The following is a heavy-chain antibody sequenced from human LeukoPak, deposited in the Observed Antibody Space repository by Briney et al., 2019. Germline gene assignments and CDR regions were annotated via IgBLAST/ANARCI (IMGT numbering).Heavy chain of an antibody. CDR3: ARSKDLRLDDIYY. CDR1: GGTFSSYA. Sequence: ASVKVSCMASGGTFSSYAFSWVRQAPGQGLEWMGGIIPIFGTANYAQKFQGRVTITADESTSSAYMELSSLSSEDTAVYYCARSKDLRLDDIYYWGQGTLVTVSS. D-gene: IGHD3-9*01. V-gene: IGHV1-69*13. J-gene: IGHJ4*02. CDR2: IIPIFGTA.